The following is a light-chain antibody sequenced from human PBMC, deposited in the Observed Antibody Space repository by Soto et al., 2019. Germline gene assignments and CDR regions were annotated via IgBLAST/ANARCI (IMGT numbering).Light chain of an antibody. Sequence: DIQRTQSPSSLSASVGDRVTIACRASQSIRSYLNWYQQKQGKAPKLLIYAASSLQGGVPLRFGGSGSGTDFTLTISSLHPEDFATYYCQQSYSTPQPFGQGTKVDIK. V-gene: IGKV1-39*01. CDR1: QSIRSY. CDR2: AAS. CDR3: QQSYSTPQP. J-gene: IGKJ1*01.